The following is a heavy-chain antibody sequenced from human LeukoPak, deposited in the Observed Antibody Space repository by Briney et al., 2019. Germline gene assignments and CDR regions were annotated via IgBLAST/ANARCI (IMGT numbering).Heavy chain of an antibody. CDR1: GYSISNGCY. Sequence: PSETPSLTCTVSGYSISNGCYWGWVRQPPGKGLEWIGIIYHSGSTSYNPSLKSRVTLSIDTSKSQLSFQLTSVTAADTAVYYCAREKSPERKTWLQLGAFDVWGQGTVVTVSS. D-gene: IGHD5-24*01. J-gene: IGHJ3*01. CDR3: AREKSPERKTWLQLGAFDV. V-gene: IGHV4-38-2*02. CDR2: IYHSGST.